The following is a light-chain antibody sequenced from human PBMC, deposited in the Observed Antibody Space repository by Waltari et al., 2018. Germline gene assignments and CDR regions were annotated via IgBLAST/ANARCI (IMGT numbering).Light chain of an antibody. CDR3: QQRYSTPPWT. V-gene: IGKV1-39*01. CDR2: AAS. J-gene: IGKJ1*01. CDR1: QSISIY. Sequence: DIQVTQSPSSLSASVGDRVTITCRASQSISIYLNWYQQKPGKAPKLLISAASSLQGGVPSRFSGSGSGTDFTLTIISLQPEDFASYYCQQRYSTPPWTFGQGTKVEIK.